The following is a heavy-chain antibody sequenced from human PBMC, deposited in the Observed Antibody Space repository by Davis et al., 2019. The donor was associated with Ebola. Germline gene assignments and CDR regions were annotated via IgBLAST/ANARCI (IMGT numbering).Heavy chain of an antibody. D-gene: IGHD3-10*01. CDR3: ASPYYGSGSNAFDI. CDR1: GYSISRGYY. V-gene: IGHV4-38-2*01. J-gene: IGHJ3*02. Sequence: PSETLSLTCAVSGYSISRGYYWGWTRQPPGKGLEWIGSIYHSGSTYYNPSLKSRVTISVDTSKNQFSLKLSSVTAADTAVYYCASPYYGSGSNAFDIWGQGTMVTVSS. CDR2: IYHSGST.